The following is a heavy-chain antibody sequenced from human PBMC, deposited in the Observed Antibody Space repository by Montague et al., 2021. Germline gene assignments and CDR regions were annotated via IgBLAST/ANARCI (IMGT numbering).Heavy chain of an antibody. V-gene: IGHV4-39*01. CDR3: ARHVIGNYGMDV. D-gene: IGHD3-16*02. J-gene: IGHJ6*02. CDR2: IYYSGST. CDR1: GGSISSSSYY. Sequence: SETLSLTCTVSGGSISSSSYYWGWIRQPLGKGLEWIGCIYYSGSTYYNPSLKSRVTISVDTSKNQFSLKLSSVTAADTAVYYCARHVIGNYGMDVWGQGTTVTVSS.